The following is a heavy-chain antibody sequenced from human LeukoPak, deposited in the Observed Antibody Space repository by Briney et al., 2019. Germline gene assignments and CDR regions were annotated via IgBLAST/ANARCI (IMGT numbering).Heavy chain of an antibody. CDR1: GGSISGYY. Sequence: PSETLSLTCTVSGGSISGYYWSWIRQPPGKGLEWIGYIYYSGSTNYNPSLKSRVTISVDTSKNQFSLKLSSVTAADTAVYYCAIYYYDSSGYYLPTDYWGQGTLVTVSS. CDR2: IYYSGST. V-gene: IGHV4-59*01. D-gene: IGHD3-22*01. CDR3: AIYYYDSSGYYLPTDY. J-gene: IGHJ4*02.